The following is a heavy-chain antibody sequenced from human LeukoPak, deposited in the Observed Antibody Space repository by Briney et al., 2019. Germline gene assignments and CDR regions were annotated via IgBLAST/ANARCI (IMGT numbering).Heavy chain of an antibody. J-gene: IGHJ4*02. CDR3: AVYSGYDVFDY. CDR2: ISSSSSTI. D-gene: IGHD5-12*01. V-gene: IGHV3-48*04. Sequence: GGSLRLSCAASGFTFSSYSMNWVRQAPGKGLEWVSYISSSSSTIYYADSVKGRFTISRDNAKNSLYLQMNSLRAEDAAVYYCAVYSGYDVFDYWGQGTLVTVSS. CDR1: GFTFSSYS.